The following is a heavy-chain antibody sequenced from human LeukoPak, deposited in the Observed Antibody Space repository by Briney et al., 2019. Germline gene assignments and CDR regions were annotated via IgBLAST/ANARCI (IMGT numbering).Heavy chain of an antibody. CDR1: GGSISSYY. D-gene: IGHD3-3*01. V-gene: IGHV4-4*09. CDR2: IYTSGST. Sequence: QPSETLSPTCTVSGGSISSYYWNWIRQPPGKGLEWIGYIYTSGSTNYNPSLKSRVTISVDTSKNQFSLKLSSVTAADTAVYYCARHSNFWSGYYLSWFDPWGQGTLVTVSS. J-gene: IGHJ5*02. CDR3: ARHSNFWSGYYLSWFDP.